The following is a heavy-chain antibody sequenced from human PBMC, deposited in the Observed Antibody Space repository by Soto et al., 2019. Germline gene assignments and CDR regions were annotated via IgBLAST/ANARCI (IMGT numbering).Heavy chain of an antibody. CDR3: ARSSTWLGGGLAY. CDR1: GFTFSSYN. D-gene: IGHD6-19*01. V-gene: IGHV3-48*01. Sequence: EVQLVESGGGLVQPGGSLRLSCAASGFTFSSYNMNWVRQAPGKGLEWVSYISSSSSTIYYADSVKGRFTISRDNAKNSLYLQMNRLRAEDTAVYYCARSSTWLGGGLAYWGQGTLVTVSS. J-gene: IGHJ4*02. CDR2: ISSSSSTI.